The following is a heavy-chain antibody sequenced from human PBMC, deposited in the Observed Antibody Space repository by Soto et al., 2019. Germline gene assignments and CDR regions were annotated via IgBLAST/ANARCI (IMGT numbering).Heavy chain of an antibody. CDR2: ISGSGGST. CDR1: GFTFSSYA. J-gene: IGHJ5*02. CDR3: AKDPIDYGDYAGNWFDP. D-gene: IGHD4-17*01. Sequence: GGSLRLSCAASGFTFSSYAMSWVRQAPGKGLEWVSAISGSGGSTYYADSVKGRFTISRDNSKNTLYLQMNSLRAEDTAVYYCAKDPIDYGDYAGNWFDPWGQGTLVTVSS. V-gene: IGHV3-23*01.